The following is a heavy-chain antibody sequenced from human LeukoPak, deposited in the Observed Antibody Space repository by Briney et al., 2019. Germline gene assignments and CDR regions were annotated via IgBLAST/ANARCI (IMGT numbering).Heavy chain of an antibody. V-gene: IGHV4-4*02. D-gene: IGHD6-13*01. CDR1: GASIISTNW. J-gene: IGHJ5*02. CDR3: ARDMGQQRTVRFDP. CDR2: IYQSGYT. Sequence: SETLSLTCNVSGASIISTNWWNWVRQPPGKGLEWIGEIYQSGYTNYNPSLKSRVTISVDTSKNQFSLKLSSVTAADTAVYYCARDMGQQRTVRFDPWGQGTLVTVSS.